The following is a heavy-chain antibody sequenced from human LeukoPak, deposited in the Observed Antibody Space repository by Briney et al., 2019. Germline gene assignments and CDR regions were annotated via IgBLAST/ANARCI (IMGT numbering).Heavy chain of an antibody. CDR2: IKQDGSEK. CDR1: GFTFSSYW. J-gene: IGHJ3*01. CDR3: ARGGKKGGSDSLHL. D-gene: IGHD2-21*01. Sequence: GGSLRLSCAASGFTFSSYWMSWVRQAPGKGLEWVANIKQDGSEKYYVDSVKGRFTISRDNAKNSLYLQMNSLRAGDTALYYCARGGKKGGSDSLHLWGPGTMVTVAS. V-gene: IGHV3-7*01.